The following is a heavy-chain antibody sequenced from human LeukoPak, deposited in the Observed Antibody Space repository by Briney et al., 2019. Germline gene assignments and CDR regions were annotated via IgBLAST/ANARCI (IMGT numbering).Heavy chain of an antibody. J-gene: IGHJ4*02. V-gene: IGHV3-9*01. D-gene: IGHD3-22*01. CDR3: AKDPNYYYDSSVHFDY. CDR2: ISWNSGSI. Sequence: GRSLRLSCAASGFTFDDYAMHWVRQAPGKGLEWVSGISWNSGSIGYADSVKGRFTISRDNAKNSLYLQMNSLRAEDTAVYYCAKDPNYYYDSSVHFDYWGQGTLVTVSS. CDR1: GFTFDDYA.